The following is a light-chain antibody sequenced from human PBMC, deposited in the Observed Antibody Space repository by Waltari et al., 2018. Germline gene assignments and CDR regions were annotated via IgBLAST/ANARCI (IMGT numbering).Light chain of an antibody. CDR1: QSIVVW. V-gene: IGKV1-5*03. CDR2: KAS. J-gene: IGKJ1*01. CDR3: LQYNSYPWT. Sequence: DIQVTQSPSTLSASVGDRVTITCRASQSIVVWLAWYQQKPGKAPRLLIYKASYLESGVPSRFSGSASGTAFTHTISSLQADDFATYYCLQYNSYPWTFGQGTTVEIK.